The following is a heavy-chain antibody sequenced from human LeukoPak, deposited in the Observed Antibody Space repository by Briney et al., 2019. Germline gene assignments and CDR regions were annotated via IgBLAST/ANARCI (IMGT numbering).Heavy chain of an antibody. CDR3: ARDRAGGSYYGLDYFDY. V-gene: IGHV3-7*01. CDR2: IKQDGSEK. CDR1: GLTLGNYW. Sequence: GGSLRLSCAASGLTLGNYWMSWVRQAPGKGLEWVANIKQDGSEKYYVDSVKGRFTISRDNAKNSLYLQMNSLRAEDTAVYYCARDRAGGSYYGLDYFDYWGQGTLVTVSS. D-gene: IGHD1-26*01. J-gene: IGHJ4*02.